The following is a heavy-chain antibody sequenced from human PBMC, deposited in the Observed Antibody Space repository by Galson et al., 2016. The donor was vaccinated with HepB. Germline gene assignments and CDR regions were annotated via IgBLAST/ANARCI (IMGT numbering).Heavy chain of an antibody. CDR2: IYFSGST. V-gene: IGHV4-31*03. Sequence: TLSLTCTVSGGSITNGGYYWTWIRQHPGQGLEWIGNIYFSGSTSYTPPLKSRITILADTSKNHVSLHLSSVTAADAAVYYCARMRSSESSGYFDNWGQGALVTVSS. D-gene: IGHD3-22*01. J-gene: IGHJ5*02. CDR1: GGSITNGGYY. CDR3: ARMRSSESSGYFDN.